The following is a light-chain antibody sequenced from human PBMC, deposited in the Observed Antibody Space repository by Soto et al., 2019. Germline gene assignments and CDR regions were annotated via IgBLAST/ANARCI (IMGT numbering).Light chain of an antibody. CDR1: QSVSSSY. Sequence: EIVWTQSPGTLSLSPGERATLSCRASQSVSSSYLAWYQQKPGQAPRLLIYGASSRATGIPDRFSGSGSGTDFTLTISRLETEDFAVYYCQQYGSSLYTFGQGTTLEIK. CDR3: QQYGSSLYT. J-gene: IGKJ2*01. V-gene: IGKV3-20*01. CDR2: GAS.